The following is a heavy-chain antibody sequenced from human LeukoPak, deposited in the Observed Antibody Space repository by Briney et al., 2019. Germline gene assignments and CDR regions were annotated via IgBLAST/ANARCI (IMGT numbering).Heavy chain of an antibody. D-gene: IGHD6-13*01. CDR3: ARGQQLDN. Sequence: PGGSLRLSRAASGFILRSYSMSWVRQAPGKGLEWVGFSSSSGNYIYYADSVKGRFIISRGNAKSSLDLQLNSLRAENTAPYYCARGQQLDNWGQGSL. J-gene: IGHJ4*02. V-gene: IGHV3-21*01. CDR2: SSSSGNYI. CDR1: GFILRSYS.